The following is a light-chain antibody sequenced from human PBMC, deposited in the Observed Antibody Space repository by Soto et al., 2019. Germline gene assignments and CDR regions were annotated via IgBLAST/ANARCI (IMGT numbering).Light chain of an antibody. CDR3: QQYGTSPELT. Sequence: EIVLTQSPGTLSLSPGESATLSCRASQSLSSSYLAWYQQKPGQAPRLLIYGASSRATGIPDRFSGSGSGTDFTLAISRLEPEDFAVSYCQQYGTSPELTFGGGTKVEIE. V-gene: IGKV3-20*01. CDR2: GAS. J-gene: IGKJ4*01. CDR1: QSLSSSY.